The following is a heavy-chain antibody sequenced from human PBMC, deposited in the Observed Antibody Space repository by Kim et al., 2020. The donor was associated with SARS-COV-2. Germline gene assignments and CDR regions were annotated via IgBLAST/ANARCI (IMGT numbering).Heavy chain of an antibody. CDR1: GGSISGYY. CDR3: ARQLGYSSGWFDY. Sequence: SETLSLTCTVSGGSISGYYWSWIRQPPGMGLEWIGYLFYGGSTNYNPSLKSRVTISVDTSKNQFSLKLSSVTAADTAVYYCARQLGYSSGWFDYWGQGTLVTVSS. CDR2: LFYGGST. D-gene: IGHD6-19*01. V-gene: IGHV4-59*08. J-gene: IGHJ4*02.